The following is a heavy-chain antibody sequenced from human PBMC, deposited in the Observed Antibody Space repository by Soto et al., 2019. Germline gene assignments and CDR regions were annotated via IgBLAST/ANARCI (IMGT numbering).Heavy chain of an antibody. V-gene: IGHV3-33*01. CDR2: IWYDGSNK. J-gene: IGHJ4*02. Sequence: GGSLRLSCAASGFTFSSYGMHWVRQAPGKGLEWVAVIWYDGSNKYYADSVKGRFTISRDNSKNTLYLQMNSLRAEDTAVYYCARDRTYYYDSSGYYYLYYWGQGT. CDR1: GFTFSSYG. D-gene: IGHD3-22*01. CDR3: ARDRTYYYDSSGYYYLYY.